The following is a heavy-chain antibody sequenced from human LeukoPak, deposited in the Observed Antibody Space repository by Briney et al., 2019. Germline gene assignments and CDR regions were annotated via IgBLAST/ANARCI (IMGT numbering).Heavy chain of an antibody. Sequence: GGSLRLSCAVSGLTVNGNYMSWVRQAPGKGLEWVAFLYPDTTTYYADSVKGRFTISRENSRNTVHLQMNNLRVEDTAVYYCAKVSVALGRGALINFFDSWGQGALVTVSS. CDR2: LYPDTTT. CDR3: AKVSVALGRGALINFFDS. CDR1: GLTVNGNY. J-gene: IGHJ5*01. V-gene: IGHV3-53*01. D-gene: IGHD3-10*01.